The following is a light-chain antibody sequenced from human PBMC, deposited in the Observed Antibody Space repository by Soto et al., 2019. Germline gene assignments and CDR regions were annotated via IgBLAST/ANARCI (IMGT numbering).Light chain of an antibody. CDR3: QQYGSSPYT. Sequence: EIVLTQSPGTLSLSPGERATLSCRASQSVSSSYLAWYQQNPGQAPRLLIYGASSRATGIPDRFSGSASGTDFTLTISRLEPEDFAVYYCQQYGSSPYTFGQGTKLEIK. CDR2: GAS. CDR1: QSVSSSY. V-gene: IGKV3-20*01. J-gene: IGKJ2*01.